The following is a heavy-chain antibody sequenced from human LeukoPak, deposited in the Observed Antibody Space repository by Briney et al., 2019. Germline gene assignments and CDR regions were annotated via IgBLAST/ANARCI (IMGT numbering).Heavy chain of an antibody. CDR1: GFTFSDYA. D-gene: IGHD5-24*01. CDR2: ITSSSSKI. CDR3: ARGKDGYNSNWFDP. Sequence: GGSLRLSCAASGFTFSDYAMNWVRQAPGKGLEWVSYITSSSSKIYYADSVKGRFTISRDNDKNSLYLQMNSLRDEDTAVYYCARGKDGYNSNWFDPWGQGTLVTVSS. V-gene: IGHV3-48*02. J-gene: IGHJ5*02.